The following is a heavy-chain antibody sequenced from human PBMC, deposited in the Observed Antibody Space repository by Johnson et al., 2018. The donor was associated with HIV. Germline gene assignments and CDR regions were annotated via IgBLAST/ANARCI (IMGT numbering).Heavy chain of an antibody. CDR2: IGTAGDT. CDR1: GFTFSNYD. J-gene: IGHJ3*02. Sequence: VQLEESGGGLVQPGGSLRLSCAASGFTFSNYDMHWVRQATGKGLDWVSAIGTAGDTYYPGSVKGRFTIARDNFKNTVYLQMNSLRTVETAVYYCARGYTWNDVSIWGQGTMVTVSS. CDR3: ARGYTWNDVSI. V-gene: IGHV3-13*01. D-gene: IGHD1-1*01.